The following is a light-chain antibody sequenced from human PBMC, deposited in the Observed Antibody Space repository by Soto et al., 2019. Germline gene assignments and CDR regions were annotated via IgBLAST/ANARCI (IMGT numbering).Light chain of an antibody. V-gene: IGKV3-20*01. CDR3: QQYGSSPLT. CDR2: RAS. Sequence: EVGLTQSPGTLSLAPGERATLSCRASQSVSSNYVAWYQQKPGQTPKVLIYRASSRATGIPDRFSGSGSGTDFTLTISRLEPEDFAMYYCQQYGSSPLTFGGGTKVDIK. CDR1: QSVSSNY. J-gene: IGKJ4*01.